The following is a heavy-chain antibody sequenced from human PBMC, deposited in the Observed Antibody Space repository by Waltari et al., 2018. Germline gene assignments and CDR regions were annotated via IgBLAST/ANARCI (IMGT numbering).Heavy chain of an antibody. V-gene: IGHV3-33*01. J-gene: IGHJ4*02. Sequence: QVQLVESGGGVVQPGRSLRLSCVASGFTFSSYGMPWVRQAPGKGLEWVAVIWYDGSNKYYADSVKGRFTISRDNSKNTLYLQMNSLRAEDTAVYYCARDLSSSWYYFDYWGQGTLVTVSS. CDR1: GFTFSSYG. CDR2: IWYDGSNK. CDR3: ARDLSSSWYYFDY. D-gene: IGHD6-13*01.